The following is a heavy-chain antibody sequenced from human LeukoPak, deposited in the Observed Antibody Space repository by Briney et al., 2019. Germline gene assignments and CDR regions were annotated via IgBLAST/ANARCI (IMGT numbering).Heavy chain of an antibody. D-gene: IGHD4-17*01. V-gene: IGHV3-23*01. Sequence: GGSLRLSCAASGSTFSSYAMSWVRQAPGKGLEWVSAISGSGGSTYYADSVKGRFTISRDNSKNTLYLQMNSLRAEDTAVYYCAKDRPHDYGDYGAFDIWGQGTMVTVSS. CDR3: AKDRPHDYGDYGAFDI. CDR1: GSTFSSYA. J-gene: IGHJ3*02. CDR2: ISGSGGST.